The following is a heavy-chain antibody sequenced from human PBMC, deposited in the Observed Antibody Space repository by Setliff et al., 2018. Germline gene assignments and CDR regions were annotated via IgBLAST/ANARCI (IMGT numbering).Heavy chain of an antibody. V-gene: IGHV4-31*03. CDR2: IFYNGNT. CDR3: ARASHSYGSPNWFDP. J-gene: IGHJ5*02. D-gene: IGHD3-22*01. Sequence: LSLTCTVSGGSISSGGYYWSWIRQHPGKGLEWIGYIFYNGNTFYNPSLQSRVTISVDTSKNQFSLKLTSLNAADSAVYYCARASHSYGSPNWFDPWGPGTLVTVSS. CDR1: GGSISSGGYY.